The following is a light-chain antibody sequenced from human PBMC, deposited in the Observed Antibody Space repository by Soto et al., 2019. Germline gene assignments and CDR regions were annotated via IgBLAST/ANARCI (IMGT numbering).Light chain of an antibody. V-gene: IGKV3-20*01. CDR1: QSVSSSY. CDR2: GTS. J-gene: IGKJ5*01. Sequence: EILLTQSPGTLSLSPWERATLSCRASQSVSSSYLAWYQQKPGQAPRLLIYGTSSRATGIPDRFSGSGSGTDFTLTISRLEPEDFAVFYCQQYGSSITFGQGTRLEIK. CDR3: QQYGSSIT.